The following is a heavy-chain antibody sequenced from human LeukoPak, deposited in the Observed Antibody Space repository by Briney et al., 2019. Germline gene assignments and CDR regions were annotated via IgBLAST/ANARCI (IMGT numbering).Heavy chain of an antibody. D-gene: IGHD2-8*01. J-gene: IGHJ6*03. CDR3: ARHVLDQDYYYMDV. CDR1: GYSISSGCY. Sequence: SETLSLTCAVSGYSISSGCYWGWIRQPPGKGLEWIGSIYHSGSTYYNPSLKSRVTISVDTSKNQFSLKLSSVTAADTAVYYCARHVLDQDYYYMDVWGKGTTVTVSS. CDR2: IYHSGST. V-gene: IGHV4-38-2*01.